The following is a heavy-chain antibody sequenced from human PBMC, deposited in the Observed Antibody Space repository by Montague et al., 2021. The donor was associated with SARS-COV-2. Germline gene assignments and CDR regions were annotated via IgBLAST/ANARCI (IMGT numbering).Heavy chain of an antibody. CDR3: AKGEIGSGWYGAFDI. CDR2: ISWNSGNI. V-gene: IGHV3-9*01. D-gene: IGHD6-19*01. Sequence: SLRLSCAASGFTFDGYAMHWVRQAPGKGLEWVSGISWNSGNIGYADSVKGRFTISRDNAKNSLYLQMNSLRAEDTALYYCAKGEIGSGWYGAFDIWGQGTMVTVSS. J-gene: IGHJ3*02. CDR1: GFTFDGYA.